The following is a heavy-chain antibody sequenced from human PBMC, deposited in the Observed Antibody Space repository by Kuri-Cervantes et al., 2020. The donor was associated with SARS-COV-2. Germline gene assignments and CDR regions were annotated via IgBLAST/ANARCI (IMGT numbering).Heavy chain of an antibody. CDR1: GYTLTELS. CDR3: ATSSDDIFRTGVDYFDY. CDR2: MNPNSGNT. D-gene: IGHD3-9*01. Sequence: ASVKVSCKVSGYTLTELSMHWVRQATGQGLEWMGWMNPNSGNTGYAQKFQGRVTMTEDTSTDTAYMELSSLRSEDTAVYYCATSSDDIFRTGVDYFDYWGQGTLVTVSS. J-gene: IGHJ4*02. V-gene: IGHV1-24*01.